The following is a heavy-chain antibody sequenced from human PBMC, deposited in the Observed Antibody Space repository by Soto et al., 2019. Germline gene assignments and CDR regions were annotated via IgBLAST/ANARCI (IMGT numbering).Heavy chain of an antibody. CDR1: GYTFTSYY. J-gene: IGHJ6*02. CDR2: INPSGGST. CDR3: ARDRAGYSYGYMDYYYGMDV. D-gene: IGHD5-18*01. Sequence: ASVKVSCKASGYTFTSYYMHWVRQASGQGLEWMGIINPSGGSTSYAQKFQGRVTMTRDTSTSTVYMELSSLRSEDTAVYYCARDRAGYSYGYMDYYYGMDVWGQGTTVTVSS. V-gene: IGHV1-46*01.